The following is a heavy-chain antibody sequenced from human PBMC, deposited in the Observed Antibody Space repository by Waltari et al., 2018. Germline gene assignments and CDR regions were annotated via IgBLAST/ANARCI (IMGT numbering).Heavy chain of an antibody. CDR3: ARESSGNIGWFDS. V-gene: IGHV3-49*03. Sequence: EVHMVESGGDLVQPGRSLRLSCRGSGYTFADYAVSWFRQAPGKGLEWVGFVKSNIYGGVAQYVASVTGRFTIARDDSENIAYLQMDSLKSEDTAVYYWARESSGNIGWFDSWGQGTLVTVSA. D-gene: IGHD1-26*01. J-gene: IGHJ5*01. CDR1: GYTFADYA. CDR2: VKSNIYGGVA.